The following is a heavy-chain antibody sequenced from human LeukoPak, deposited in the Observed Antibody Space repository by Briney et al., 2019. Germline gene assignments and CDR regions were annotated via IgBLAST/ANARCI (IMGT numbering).Heavy chain of an antibody. CDR3: AKVGIQLWVSHRGYFDY. D-gene: IGHD5-18*01. V-gene: IGHV3-30*18. Sequence: GGSLRLSCAASGFTFSSYGMHWVRQAPGKGLEWVAVISYDGSNKYYADSVKGRFTISRDNSKNTLYLQMNSLRAEDTAVYYCAKVGIQLWVSHRGYFDYWGQGTLVTVSS. CDR1: GFTFSSYG. J-gene: IGHJ4*02. CDR2: ISYDGSNK.